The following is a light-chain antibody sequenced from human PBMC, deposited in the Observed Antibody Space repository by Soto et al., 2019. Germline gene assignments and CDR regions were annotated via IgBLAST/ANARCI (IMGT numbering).Light chain of an antibody. CDR3: QQYNNYPRT. Sequence: EIVLTQSPGTLSLSPGERATLSCRASQSVSGSYLAWYQQKPGQAPRLLIYGASSRATGIPDRFSGSGSGTEFTLAISSLQPDDFATYYCQQYNNYPRTFGQGTKVDIK. J-gene: IGKJ1*01. CDR1: QSVSGSY. CDR2: GAS. V-gene: IGKV3-20*01.